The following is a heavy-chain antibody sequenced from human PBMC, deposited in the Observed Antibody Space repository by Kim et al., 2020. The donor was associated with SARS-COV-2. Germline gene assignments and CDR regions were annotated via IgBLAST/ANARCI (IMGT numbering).Heavy chain of an antibody. Sequence: SETLSLTCTVSGGSISSYYWSWIRQPPGKGLEWIGYIYYSGSTNYNPSLKSRVTISVDTSKNQFSLKLSSVTAADTAVYYCARRGYSYGYYNNWFDPWGQGTLVTVSS. CDR3: ARRGYSYGYYNNWFDP. D-gene: IGHD5-18*01. CDR2: IYYSGST. J-gene: IGHJ5*02. CDR1: GGSISSYY. V-gene: IGHV4-59*01.